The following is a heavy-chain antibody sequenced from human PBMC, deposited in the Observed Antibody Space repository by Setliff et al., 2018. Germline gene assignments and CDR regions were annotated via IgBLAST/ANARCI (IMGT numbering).Heavy chain of an antibody. J-gene: IGHJ5*01. CDR3: ARGGGNEAWFDP. CDR1: GDSISSGDDF. CDR2: IYYTTNG. D-gene: IGHD1-1*01. Sequence: NPSETLSLTCTVSGDSISSGDDFWSWIRQPPGKGLEWIGSIYYTTNGHYNPSLKSRVTMSVDTSKNQFSLKLSSVTAADTAVYYCARGGGNEAWFDPWGQGTTVTVSS. V-gene: IGHV4-30-4*08.